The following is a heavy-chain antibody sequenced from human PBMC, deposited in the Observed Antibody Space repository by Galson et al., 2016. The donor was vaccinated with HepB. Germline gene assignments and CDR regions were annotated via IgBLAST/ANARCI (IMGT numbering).Heavy chain of an antibody. CDR1: GFTFSSYW. CDR2: LNGDGGDT. V-gene: IGHV3-74*01. D-gene: IGHD6-13*01. CDR3: ARRAMYSRSSTYYYGMDV. J-gene: IGHJ6*02. Sequence: SLRLSCAASGFTFSSYWMHWVRQVPGKGLVWVSRLNGDGGDTSYADSVKGRFTTSRDNAKNTLYLQMNSLRAEDMAVYYCARRAMYSRSSTYYYGMDVWGQGTTVTVSS.